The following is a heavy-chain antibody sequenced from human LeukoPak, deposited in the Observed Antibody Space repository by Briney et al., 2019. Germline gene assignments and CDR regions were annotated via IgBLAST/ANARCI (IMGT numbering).Heavy chain of an antibody. CDR1: GFTFSSYG. D-gene: IGHD5-18*01. J-gene: IGHJ6*03. CDR3: ARLGGYSYGFSFYPYYYYYMDV. V-gene: IGHV3-30*03. CDR2: ISYDGSNK. Sequence: PGRSLRLSCAASGFTFSSYGMHWVRQAPGKGLEWVAVISYDGSNKYYADSVKGRFTISRDNSKNTLYLQMNSLRAEDTAVYYCARLGGYSYGFSFYPYYYYYMDVWGKGTTVTISS.